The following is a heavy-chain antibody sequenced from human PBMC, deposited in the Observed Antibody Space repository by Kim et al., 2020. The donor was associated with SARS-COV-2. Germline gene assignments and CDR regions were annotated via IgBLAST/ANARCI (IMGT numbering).Heavy chain of an antibody. D-gene: IGHD3-10*01. CDR3: ARQGSDYYGSGSYYNRYYYGMDV. Sequence: SETLSLTCTVSGGSISSSSYYWGWIRQPPGKGLEVIGSIYYSGSTYYNPSLKSRVTISVDTSKNQFSLQLSSVTAADTAVYYCARQGSDYYGSGSYYNRYYYGMDVWGQGTTVTVSS. J-gene: IGHJ6*02. CDR2: IYYSGST. V-gene: IGHV4-39*01. CDR1: GGSISSSSYY.